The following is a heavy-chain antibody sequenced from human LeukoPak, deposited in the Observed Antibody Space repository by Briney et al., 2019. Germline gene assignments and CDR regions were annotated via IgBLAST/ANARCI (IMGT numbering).Heavy chain of an antibody. CDR3: AREGGHYYDKGNNWFDP. J-gene: IGHJ5*02. D-gene: IGHD3-22*01. CDR2: INSDGSST. V-gene: IGHV3-74*01. Sequence: GGSLRLSCAASGFTFSSYWMHWVRQAPEKGLVWVSRINSDGSSTSYADSVKGRFTISRDNAKNTLYLQMNSLRAEDTAVYYCAREGGHYYDKGNNWFDPWGQGTLVTVSS. CDR1: GFTFSSYW.